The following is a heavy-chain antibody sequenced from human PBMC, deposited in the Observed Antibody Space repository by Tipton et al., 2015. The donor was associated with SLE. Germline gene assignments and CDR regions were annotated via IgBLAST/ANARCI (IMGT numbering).Heavy chain of an antibody. V-gene: IGHV4-59*11. CDR2: FYNSGST. J-gene: IGHJ5*02. CDR1: GGSISSHY. D-gene: IGHD3-9*01. CDR3: ARGGPTGSFFP. Sequence: LRLSCTVSGGSISSHYWNWIRQPPGKGLEWIGSFYNSGSTNYNPSLKSRVTISGDTSKKLFSLKLTSVTAADTAVYYCARGGPTGSFFPWGQGTLVTVSS.